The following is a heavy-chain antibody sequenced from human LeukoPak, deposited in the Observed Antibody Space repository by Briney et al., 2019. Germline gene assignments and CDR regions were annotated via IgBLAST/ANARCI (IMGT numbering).Heavy chain of an antibody. CDR2: TYYRSKWYN. Sequence: SQTLSLTCAVSGDSVSSKNGAWNWLRQSPSRGLEWLGRTYYRSKWYNDYAESMEGRMTISQDTSKNQYSLHLNSVTPADTAVYYCARDFGTTGWHTFDYWGQGTLVTVSS. J-gene: IGHJ4*02. CDR3: ARDFGTTGWHTFDY. CDR1: GDSVSSKNGA. V-gene: IGHV6-1*01. D-gene: IGHD6-19*01.